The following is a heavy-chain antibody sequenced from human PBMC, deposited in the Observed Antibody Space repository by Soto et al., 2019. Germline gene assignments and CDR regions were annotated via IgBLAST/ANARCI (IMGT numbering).Heavy chain of an antibody. CDR2: ISYDGSNK. V-gene: IGHV3-30*04. CDR3: AGGTGYSSSWYWFDP. Sequence: GGSLRLSCAASGFTFSSYAMHWVRQAPGKGLEWVAVISYDGSNKYYADSVKGRFTISRDNSKNTLYLQMNSLSAEDTAVYYCAGGTGYSSSWYWFDPWGQGTLVTVSS. CDR1: GFTFSSYA. J-gene: IGHJ5*02. D-gene: IGHD6-13*01.